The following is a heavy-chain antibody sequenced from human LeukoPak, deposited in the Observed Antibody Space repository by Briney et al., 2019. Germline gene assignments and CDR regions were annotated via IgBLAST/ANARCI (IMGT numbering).Heavy chain of an antibody. Sequence: SENLPLTCTVSGVSITDYYWSWIRQPPGKGLEWIAYIFHTGDTRYNPFLQSRIIISLDTSKNQFSLKLKSVTAADTALYYCARHPLRGGFDFWGQGALVTVSS. CDR3: ARHPLRGGFDF. V-gene: IGHV4-59*08. CDR2: IFHTGDT. J-gene: IGHJ4*02. CDR1: GVSITDYY.